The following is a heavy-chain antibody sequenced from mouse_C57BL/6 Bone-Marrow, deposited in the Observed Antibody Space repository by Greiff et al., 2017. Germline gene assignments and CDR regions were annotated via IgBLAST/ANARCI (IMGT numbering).Heavy chain of an antibody. V-gene: IGHV5-6*01. CDR3: ARQGLYGSSYDWYFDV. Sequence: EVKVVESGGDLVKPGGSLKLSCAASGFTFSSYGMSWVRQTPDKRLEWVATISSGGSYTYYPDSVKGRFTISRDNAKNTLYLQMSSLKSEDTAMYYCARQGLYGSSYDWYFDVWGTGTTVTVSS. CDR1: GFTFSSYG. J-gene: IGHJ1*03. D-gene: IGHD1-1*01. CDR2: ISSGGSYT.